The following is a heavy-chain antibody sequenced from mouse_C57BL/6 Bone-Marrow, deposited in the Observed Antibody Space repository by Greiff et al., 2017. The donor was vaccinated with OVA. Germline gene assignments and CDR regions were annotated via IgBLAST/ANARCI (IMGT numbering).Heavy chain of an antibody. Sequence: EVKLMESGPELVKPGASVKMSCKASGYTFTDYNMHWVKQSHGKSLEWIGYINPNNGGTSYNQKFKGKATLTVNKSSSTAYMELRSLTSEDSAVYYCARGYYGRYAMDYWGQGTSVTVSS. D-gene: IGHD1-1*01. V-gene: IGHV1-22*01. CDR2: INPNNGGT. CDR3: ARGYYGRYAMDY. CDR1: GYTFTDYN. J-gene: IGHJ4*01.